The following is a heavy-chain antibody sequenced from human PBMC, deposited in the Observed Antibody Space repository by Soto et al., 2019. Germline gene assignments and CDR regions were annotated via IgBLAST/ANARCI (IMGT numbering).Heavy chain of an antibody. D-gene: IGHD5-18*01. CDR1: GGSISSSYYY. Sequence: SETLSLTCTVSGGSISSSYYYWGWIRQPPGKGLEWIGSIYYSGSTYYNPSLKSRVTISVDTSKNQFSLKLSSVTAADTAVYYCARRGSSYGYKEDYWGQGTLVTVSS. V-gene: IGHV4-39*01. CDR2: IYYSGST. J-gene: IGHJ4*02. CDR3: ARRGSSYGYKEDY.